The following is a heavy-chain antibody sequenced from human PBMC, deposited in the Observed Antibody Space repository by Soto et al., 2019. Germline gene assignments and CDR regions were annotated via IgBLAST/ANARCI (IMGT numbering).Heavy chain of an antibody. V-gene: IGHV1-18*01. D-gene: IGHD6-6*01. J-gene: IGHJ5*02. CDR1: GYTFSNYG. CDR3: ARKSSRSSWFDP. CDR2: ISGYNGNT. Sequence: ASVKVSCKAAGYTFSNYGVSWVRQAPGQGLEWMGWISGYNGNTNYAQNFQGRVTMTADPSTRTAYMDLRSLRSDDTAVYFCARKSSRSSWFDPWGQGTLVTIYS.